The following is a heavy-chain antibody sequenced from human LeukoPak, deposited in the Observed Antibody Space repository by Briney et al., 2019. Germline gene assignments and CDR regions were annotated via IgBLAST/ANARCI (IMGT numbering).Heavy chain of an antibody. CDR3: ARQLYYYDRFDP. CDR1: GFTVSSNY. V-gene: IGHV3-66*04. J-gene: IGHJ5*02. CDR2: IYSGGST. D-gene: IGHD3-22*01. Sequence: PGGSLRLSCAASGFTVSSNYMSWVRQAPGKGLEWVSVIYSGGSTYYAGSVKGRFTISRDNSKNTLYLQMNSLRAEDTAVYYCARQLYYYDRFDPWGQGTLVTVSS.